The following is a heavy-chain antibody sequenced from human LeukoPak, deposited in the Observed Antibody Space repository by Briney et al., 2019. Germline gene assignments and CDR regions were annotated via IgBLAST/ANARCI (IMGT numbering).Heavy chain of an antibody. CDR1: GFTFGSYG. V-gene: IGHV3-30*03. Sequence: GGSLRLSCAASGFTFGSYGMHWVRKAQGKGLEWVAVISYVGSNKYYADSVKGRFTISRDNSKNTLYLQMNSLRAEDTAVYYCASAVSFDYWGQGTLVTVSS. CDR2: ISYVGSNK. CDR3: ASAVSFDY. J-gene: IGHJ4*02. D-gene: IGHD6-19*01.